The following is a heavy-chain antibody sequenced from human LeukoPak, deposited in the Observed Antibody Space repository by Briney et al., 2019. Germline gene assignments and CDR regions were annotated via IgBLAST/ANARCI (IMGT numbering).Heavy chain of an antibody. CDR1: EYTFTGYY. V-gene: IGHV1-2*06. CDR2: INPNSGGT. Sequence: ASVKVSCKASEYTFTGYYMHWVRQAPGQGLEWMGRINPNSGGTNYAQKFQGRVTMTRDTSISTAYMELSRLRSDDTAVYYCASGREVSGRFLEWLSNYYXYGMDVWGQGTTVTVSS. D-gene: IGHD3-3*01. J-gene: IGHJ6*02. CDR3: ASGREVSGRFLEWLSNYYXYGMDV.